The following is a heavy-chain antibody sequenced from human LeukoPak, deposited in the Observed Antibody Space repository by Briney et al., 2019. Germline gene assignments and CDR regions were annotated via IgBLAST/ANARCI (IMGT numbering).Heavy chain of an antibody. Sequence: GGSLRLSCAASGFTFSNAWMSWVRQAPGKGLEWVGRIKSKTDGGTTDYAAPVKGRFTISRDDSKNTLYLQMNSLRAEDTAVYYCAKDHSGCSSTSCYMWFDPWGQGTLVTVSS. D-gene: IGHD2-2*02. CDR2: IKSKTDGGTT. CDR1: GFTFSNAW. CDR3: AKDHSGCSSTSCYMWFDP. J-gene: IGHJ5*02. V-gene: IGHV3-15*01.